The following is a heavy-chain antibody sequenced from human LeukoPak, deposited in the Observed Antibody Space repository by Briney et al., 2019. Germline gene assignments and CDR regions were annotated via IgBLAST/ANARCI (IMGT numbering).Heavy chain of an antibody. CDR2: IYSGGST. D-gene: IGHD3-9*01. J-gene: IGHJ6*04. CDR3: AMCFDFDWPSPHGSMDV. CDR1: GFTVSSNY. V-gene: IGHV3-53*01. Sequence: PGGSLRLSCAASGFTVSSNYMSWVRQAPGKGLEWVSVIYSGGSTYYADSVKGRFTISRDNSKNTLYLQMNSLRAEDTAVYYCAMCFDFDWPSPHGSMDVWGKGTAVTISS.